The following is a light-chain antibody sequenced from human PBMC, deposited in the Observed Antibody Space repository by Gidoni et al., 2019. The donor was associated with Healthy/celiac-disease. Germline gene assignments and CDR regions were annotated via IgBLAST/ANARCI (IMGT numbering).Light chain of an antibody. CDR1: RSDVGGYNY. CDR3: SSYTSSSTYV. Sequence: QSALTQPASVSGSPGQSITTSCTGTRSDVGGYNYVSWYQQHPGKAPNLVIYDVSNRPSGVSTRFSGSKSGNTASLTISVLQADDEADYYCSSYTSSSTYVFGTGTKVTVL. CDR2: DVS. V-gene: IGLV2-14*03. J-gene: IGLJ1*01.